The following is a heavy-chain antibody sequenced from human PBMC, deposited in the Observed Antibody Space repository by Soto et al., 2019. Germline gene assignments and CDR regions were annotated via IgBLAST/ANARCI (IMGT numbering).Heavy chain of an antibody. V-gene: IGHV3-74*01. J-gene: IGHJ4*02. CDR2: INHDGSKT. CDR1: QFSFSSYW. CDR3: VREPWGFSGTWYDY. Sequence: GGSLRLSCAASQFSFSSYWMHWVRQVPGKGPAWVSRINHDGSKTEYADSVKGRFTISRDNTNNTLYLQMNSLGVEDTAMYYCVREPWGFSGTWYDYWGQGTLVTVSS. D-gene: IGHD6-13*01.